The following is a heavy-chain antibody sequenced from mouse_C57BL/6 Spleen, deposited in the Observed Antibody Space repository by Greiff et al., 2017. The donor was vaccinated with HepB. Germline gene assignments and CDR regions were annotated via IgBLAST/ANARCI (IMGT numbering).Heavy chain of an antibody. J-gene: IGHJ1*03. Sequence: QVQLQQPGAELVRPGSSVKLSCKASGYTFTSYWMHWVKQRPIQGLEWIGNIDPSDSETHYNQKFKDKATLTVDKSSSTDDMQLISLTSEDSAVYYCARSYYYGSSPWWYFDVWGTGTTVTVSS. CDR1: GYTFTSYW. D-gene: IGHD1-1*01. CDR3: ARSYYYGSSPWWYFDV. V-gene: IGHV1-52*01. CDR2: IDPSDSET.